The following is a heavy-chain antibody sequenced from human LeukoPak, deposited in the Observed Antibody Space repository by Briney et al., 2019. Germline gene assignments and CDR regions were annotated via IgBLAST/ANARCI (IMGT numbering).Heavy chain of an antibody. CDR1: GVTFDDYG. CDR3: ARVGNSIFGTPMDAFDI. J-gene: IGHJ3*02. Sequence: GGSLRLSCAASGVTFDDYGMSWVRQVPGKGLEWVSFINWNGDSRGYVDSVKGRFTVSRDKATKSLYLEMNSLRDEDTAFFYCARVGNSIFGTPMDAFDIWSQGTLVTVSS. D-gene: IGHD3-3*01. CDR2: INWNGDSR. V-gene: IGHV3-20*04.